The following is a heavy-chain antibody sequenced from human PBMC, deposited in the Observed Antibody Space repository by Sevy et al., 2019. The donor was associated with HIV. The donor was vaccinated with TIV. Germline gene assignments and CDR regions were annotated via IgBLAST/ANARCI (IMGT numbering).Heavy chain of an antibody. CDR2: VSGSGDSA. V-gene: IGHV3-23*01. CDR1: GITLSNHA. D-gene: IGHD3-3*01. Sequence: GGSLRLSCAASGITLSNHAMSWVRQAPGKGLEWVLTVSGSGDSAYYADSVRGRFSISRDNYKKSLYLQMNSLRAEDTAVYYCAKNPRIYYDFWSGYLPSFYFDYWGQGILVTVSS. J-gene: IGHJ4*02. CDR3: AKNPRIYYDFWSGYLPSFYFDY.